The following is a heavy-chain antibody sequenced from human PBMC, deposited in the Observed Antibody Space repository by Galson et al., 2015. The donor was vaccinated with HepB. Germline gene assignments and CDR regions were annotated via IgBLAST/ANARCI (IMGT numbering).Heavy chain of an antibody. CDR2: INTNTGNP. D-gene: IGHD3-22*01. J-gene: IGHJ3*02. Sequence: SVKVSCKASGYTFTSYAMKWVRQAPGQGLEWMGWINTNTGNPTYAQGFTGRFVFSLDTSVSTAYLQISSLKAEDTAVYYCARVDRPWLPPLLFAFDIWGQGTMVTVSS. CDR1: GYTFTSYA. CDR3: ARVDRPWLPPLLFAFDI. V-gene: IGHV7-4-1*02.